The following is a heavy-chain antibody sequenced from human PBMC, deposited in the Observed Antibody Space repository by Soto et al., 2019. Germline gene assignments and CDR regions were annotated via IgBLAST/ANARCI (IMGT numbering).Heavy chain of an antibody. J-gene: IGHJ5*02. CDR2: ISSKANSYAT. Sequence: EVQLVESGGGLVQPGGSLKLSCAASGFTFSGSAMHWVRQASGKGLEWVGRISSKANSYATAYAASVKGRFTISRDDAKNTAYLEMNSLKAEDTAVYYCTLSVRGNSGWYGYNWFDPWGQGTLVTVSS. D-gene: IGHD6-19*01. V-gene: IGHV3-73*02. CDR3: TLSVRGNSGWYGYNWFDP. CDR1: GFTFSGSA.